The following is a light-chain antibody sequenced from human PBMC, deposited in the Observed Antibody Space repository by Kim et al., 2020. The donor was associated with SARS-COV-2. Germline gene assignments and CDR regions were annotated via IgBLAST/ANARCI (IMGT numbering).Light chain of an antibody. J-gene: IGKJ5*01. CDR2: GAS. CDR3: QQYDNSPIT. CDR1: QSISSNY. V-gene: IGKV3-20*01. Sequence: EIVLTQSPGTLSLSPGERATLSCRASQSISSNYLAWYQQKPGQAPRLLIYGASTWATGIPDKFSGSGSGTDFTLTISRLEPEEFAVYYCQQYDNSPITFGQGTRLEIK.